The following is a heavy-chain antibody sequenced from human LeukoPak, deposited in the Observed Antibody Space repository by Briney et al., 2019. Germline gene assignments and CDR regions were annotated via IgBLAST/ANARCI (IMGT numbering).Heavy chain of an antibody. CDR3: AKDAYCAGTDCYNSHSDY. V-gene: IGHV3-74*01. Sequence: GGSLRLSCAASGFTFSRHWMHWVRQAPGKGLVWVSRINSDGSSTSYADSVKGRFTISRDNAKNTLYLQVNSLRAEDTAVYYCAKDAYCAGTDCYNSHSDYWGQGTLVTVSS. D-gene: IGHD2-21*02. CDR2: INSDGSST. CDR1: GFTFSRHW. J-gene: IGHJ4*02.